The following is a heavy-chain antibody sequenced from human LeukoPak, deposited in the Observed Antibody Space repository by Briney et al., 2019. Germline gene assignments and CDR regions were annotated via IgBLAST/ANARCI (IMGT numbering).Heavy chain of an antibody. Sequence: PSETLSLTCTVSGGSISSYYWSWIRQPAGKGLEWIGRIYTSGSTNYNPSLKSRVTMSVDTSKNQFSLKLSSVTAADTAVYYCARSPITPSSGWYDNWFDPWGQGTLVTVSS. J-gene: IGHJ5*02. V-gene: IGHV4-4*07. CDR2: IYTSGST. CDR1: GGSISSYY. CDR3: ARSPITPSSGWYDNWFDP. D-gene: IGHD6-19*01.